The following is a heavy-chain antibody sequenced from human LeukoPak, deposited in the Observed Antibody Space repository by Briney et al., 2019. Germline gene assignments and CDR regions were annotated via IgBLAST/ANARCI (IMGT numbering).Heavy chain of an antibody. D-gene: IGHD3-22*01. CDR3: ARGQFYYDSSGLGV. V-gene: IGHV4-39*01. CDR2: IYYSGST. CDR1: GGSISSSSYY. Sequence: PSETLSLTCTVSGGSISSSSYYCGWIRQPPGKGLEWIGSIYYSGSTYYNPSLKSRVTISVDTSKNQFSLKLSSVTAADTAVYYCARGQFYYDSSGLGVWGQGTLVTVSS. J-gene: IGHJ4*02.